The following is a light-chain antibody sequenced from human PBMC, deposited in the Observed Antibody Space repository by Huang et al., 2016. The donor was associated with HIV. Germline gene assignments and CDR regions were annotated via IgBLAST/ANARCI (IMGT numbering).Light chain of an antibody. CDR2: GAS. J-gene: IGKJ3*01. Sequence: EVLLTQSPATLSVSPGERATLSCRASQSVSTHLDWDQQKPGQAPRLLIYGASTRSTGVPARFSGSGSGTEFTLTISSLQSEDSAVYYCQQYNSWPPLFTFGPGTKVDIK. CDR3: QQYNSWPPLFT. CDR1: QSVSTH. V-gene: IGKV3-15*01.